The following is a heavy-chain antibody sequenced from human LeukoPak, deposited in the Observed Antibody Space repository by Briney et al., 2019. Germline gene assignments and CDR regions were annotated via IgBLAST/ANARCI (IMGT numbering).Heavy chain of an antibody. CDR2: IYYSGST. Sequence: SETLSLTCTVSGGSISSSSYYWGWIRQPPGKGLEWIGSIYYSGSTYYNPSLKSRVTISVDTSKNQFSLKLSSVTAADTAVYYCARQQWLDNWFDPWGQGTLVTVSS. CDR1: GGSISSSSYY. CDR3: ARQQWLDNWFDP. J-gene: IGHJ5*02. D-gene: IGHD6-19*01. V-gene: IGHV4-39*01.